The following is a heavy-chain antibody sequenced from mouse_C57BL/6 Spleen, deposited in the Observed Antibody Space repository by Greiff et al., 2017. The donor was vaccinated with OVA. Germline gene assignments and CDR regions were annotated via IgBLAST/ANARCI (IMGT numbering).Heavy chain of an antibody. J-gene: IGHJ2*01. D-gene: IGHD4-1*01. V-gene: IGHV3-6*01. CDR2: ISYDGSN. CDR3: ARGNWDPYFDY. Sequence: EVKLMESGPGLVKPSQSLSLTCSVTGYSITSGYYWNWIRQFPGNKLEWMGYISYDGSNNYNPSLKNRISITRDTSKNQFFLKLNSVTTEDTATYYCARGNWDPYFDYWGQGTTLTVSS. CDR1: GYSITSGYY.